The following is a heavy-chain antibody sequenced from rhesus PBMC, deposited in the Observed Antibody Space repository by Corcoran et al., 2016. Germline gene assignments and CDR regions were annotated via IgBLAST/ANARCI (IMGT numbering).Heavy chain of an antibody. CDR2: ISYSGST. CDR1: GYSISSGYG. Sequence: QLQLQESGPGLVKPSETLSLTCAVSGYSISSGYGWSWIRQPPGKGLEWIGYISYSGSTSYSPSLKSRVTISRDTSKNQLSLKLSSVTAADTGVYYCAREGSYPDYWGQGVLVTVSS. D-gene: IGHD1-44*02. J-gene: IGHJ4*01. V-gene: IGHV4-122*02. CDR3: AREGSYPDY.